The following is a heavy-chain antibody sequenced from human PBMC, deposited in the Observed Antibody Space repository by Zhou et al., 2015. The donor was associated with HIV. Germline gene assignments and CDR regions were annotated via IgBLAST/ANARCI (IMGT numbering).Heavy chain of an antibody. Sequence: QVQLVQSGAEVKKPGSSVKVSCKASGDTFSSYGISWVRQAPGQGLEWMGGIIPVFGTANYAQRFQGRVSMTADRSTNTAYMEVRSLRYEDTAVYYCARDRGAARPDWRYFDLWGRGTLVTVSS. D-gene: IGHD6-6*01. CDR1: GDTFSSYG. CDR2: IIPVFGTA. V-gene: IGHV1-69*06. J-gene: IGHJ2*01. CDR3: ARDRGAARPDWRYFDL.